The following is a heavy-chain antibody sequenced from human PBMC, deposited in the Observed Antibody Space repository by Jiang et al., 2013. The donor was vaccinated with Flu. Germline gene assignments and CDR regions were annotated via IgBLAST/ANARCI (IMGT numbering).Heavy chain of an antibody. V-gene: IGHV3-23*01. CDR3: AKYSSGWPVGDWFDP. CDR2: ISGSGGST. J-gene: IGHJ5*02. Sequence: WVSAISGSGGSTYYADSVKGRFTISRDNSKNTLYLQMNSLRAEDTAVYYCAKYSSGWPVGDWFDPWGQGTLVTVSS. D-gene: IGHD6-19*01.